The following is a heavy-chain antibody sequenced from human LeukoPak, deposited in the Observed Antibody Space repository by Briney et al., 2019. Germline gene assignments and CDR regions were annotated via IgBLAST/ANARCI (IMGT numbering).Heavy chain of an antibody. V-gene: IGHV3-21*04. CDR2: ISSSSSYI. J-gene: IGHJ4*02. CDR3: AKDRGYCSSTSCFFDY. Sequence: GGSLRLSCAAFGFTFSSYSMNWVRQAPGKGLEWVSSISSSSSYIYYADSVKGRFTISRDNSKNTLYLQMNSLRAEDTAVYYCAKDRGYCSSTSCFFDYWGQGTLVTVSS. D-gene: IGHD2-2*01. CDR1: GFTFSSYS.